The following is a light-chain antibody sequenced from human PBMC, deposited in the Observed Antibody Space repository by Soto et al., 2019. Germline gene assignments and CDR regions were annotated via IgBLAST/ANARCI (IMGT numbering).Light chain of an antibody. CDR1: QSVSSSS. CDR2: AAS. CDR3: QQYGNSPRT. J-gene: IGKJ2*01. V-gene: IGKV3-20*01. Sequence: EIVLTQSPGTLSLSPGERATLSCRASQSVSSSSLAWYQQKPGQAPSLLIYAASSRATGIPDRFSGSGSGTDFTLTISRLEHEDFAGYYCQQYGNSPRTVGQGTKVEIK.